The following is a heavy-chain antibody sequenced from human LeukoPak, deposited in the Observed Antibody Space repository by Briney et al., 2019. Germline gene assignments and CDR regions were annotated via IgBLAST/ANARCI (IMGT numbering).Heavy chain of an antibody. CDR1: GGSISSSSYY. CDR2: IYYSGST. Sequence: PSETLSLTCTVSGGSISSSSYYWGWIRQPPGKGLEWIGSIYYSGSTYYNPSLKSRVTISVDTSKNQFSLKLSSVTAADTAVYYCASEAAAGISGLYYYYYGMDVWGQGTTVTVSS. J-gene: IGHJ6*02. D-gene: IGHD6-13*01. CDR3: ASEAAAGISGLYYYYYGMDV. V-gene: IGHV4-39*07.